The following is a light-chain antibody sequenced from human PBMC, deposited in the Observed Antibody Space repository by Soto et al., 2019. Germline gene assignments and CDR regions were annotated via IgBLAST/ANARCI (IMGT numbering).Light chain of an antibody. J-gene: IGKJ5*01. CDR3: QQYDNSPIT. CDR1: QSISSSF. Sequence: IVVTHSPGILSLSPGERASLSCWASQSISSSFLAWYQQKPGQAPRLLIYGASSRATGIPDRFSGTGSETDFTLTISRLEPEDFAVYYCQQYDNSPITFGQGTRLEIK. CDR2: GAS. V-gene: IGKV3-20*01.